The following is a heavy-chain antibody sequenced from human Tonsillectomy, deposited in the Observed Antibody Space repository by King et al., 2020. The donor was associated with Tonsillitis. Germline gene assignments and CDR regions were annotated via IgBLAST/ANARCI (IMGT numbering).Heavy chain of an antibody. CDR3: ARGKGDY. J-gene: IGHJ4*02. Sequence: VQLVESGGDVVQPGRSLRLSCAASGFTFSSYGMHWVRQAPGKGLQWVAVISYDGSNKYYADSVKGRFTISRDNSKNTLYVQMNSLRAEDTAVYYCARGKGDYWGQGPLVTVSS. V-gene: IGHV3-33*05. CDR1: GFTFSSYG. CDR2: ISYDGSNK.